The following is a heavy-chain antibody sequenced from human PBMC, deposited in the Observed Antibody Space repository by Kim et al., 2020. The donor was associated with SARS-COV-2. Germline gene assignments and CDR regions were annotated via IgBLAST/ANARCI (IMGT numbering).Heavy chain of an antibody. CDR1: GFTFSSYS. Sequence: GGSLRLSCAASGFTFSSYSMHWVRQAPGKGLVWVSRINSGGGTTSYADSVKGRFTISRDNAKSTLYLQMNSLRAEDTAVYYCARRRYTGTYYHFDYWGQGTLVTAPS. V-gene: IGHV3-74*01. D-gene: IGHD1-26*01. J-gene: IGHJ4*02. CDR3: ARRRYTGTYYHFDY. CDR2: INSGGGTT.